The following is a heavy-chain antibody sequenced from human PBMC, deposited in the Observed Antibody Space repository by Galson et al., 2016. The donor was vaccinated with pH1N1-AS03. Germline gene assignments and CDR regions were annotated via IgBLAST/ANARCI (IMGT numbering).Heavy chain of an antibody. D-gene: IGHD1-1*01. Sequence: ETLSLTCDVSGFSISSGYYWGWVRQPPGKGLEWIGSISFRGSSYYNPSLKSRVRISIDESNNQFSLDLNSVTAADTALYYCVMDTTTWMRFDYWGQGALVTVSS. J-gene: IGHJ4*02. CDR1: GFSISSGYY. CDR2: ISFRGSS. V-gene: IGHV4-38-2*01. CDR3: VMDTTTWMRFDY.